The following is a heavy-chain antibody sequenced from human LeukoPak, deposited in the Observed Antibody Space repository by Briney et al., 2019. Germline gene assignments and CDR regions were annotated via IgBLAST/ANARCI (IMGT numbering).Heavy chain of an antibody. Sequence: GASVKVSCKASGYTFTGYGISWVRKAPVQGLGWWGWFSASNGNTNYAQKLQGRVTMTTDTSTSTAYMELRSLRSDDTAVYYCARDTPIAVAGTKFDAFDIWGQGTMVTVSS. CDR2: FSASNGNT. J-gene: IGHJ3*02. CDR3: ARDTPIAVAGTKFDAFDI. CDR1: GYTFTGYG. V-gene: IGHV1-18*01. D-gene: IGHD6-19*01.